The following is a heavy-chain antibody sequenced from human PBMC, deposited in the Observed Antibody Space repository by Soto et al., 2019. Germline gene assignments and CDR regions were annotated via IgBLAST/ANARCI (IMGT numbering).Heavy chain of an antibody. CDR2: IDWDDDK. Sequence: SGPTLVNPTQTLTLTFTFSGFSRITSGVCVSWIRQPPGKALEWLALIDWDDDKYYSTSLKTRLTISKDTSKNQVVLTMTNMDPVDTATYYCARATSIAVAGWVDYWGQGTLVTVSS. V-gene: IGHV2-70*01. J-gene: IGHJ4*02. CDR3: ARATSIAVAGWVDY. CDR1: GFSRITSGVC. D-gene: IGHD6-19*01.